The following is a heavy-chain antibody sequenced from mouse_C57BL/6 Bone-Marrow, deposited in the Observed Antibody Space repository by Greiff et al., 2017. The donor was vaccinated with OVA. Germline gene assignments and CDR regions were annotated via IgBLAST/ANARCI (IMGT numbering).Heavy chain of an antibody. J-gene: IGHJ2*01. V-gene: IGHV1-81*01. Sequence: VQLQQSGPELVKPGASVKISCKASGYTFTSYGISWVKQRTGQGLEWIGEIYPRSGNTYYNEKFKGKATLTADKSSSTAYMELRSLTSEDSAVYFCASDPGYFDYWCQGTTLTVSS. CDR1: GYTFTSYG. CDR2: IYPRSGNT. CDR3: ASDPGYFDY.